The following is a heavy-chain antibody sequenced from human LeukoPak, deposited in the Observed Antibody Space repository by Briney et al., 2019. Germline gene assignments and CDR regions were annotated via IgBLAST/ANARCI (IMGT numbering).Heavy chain of an antibody. CDR2: ISAYNGNT. CDR1: GYTFTSYG. CDR3: ARDACRSTSYYKSVAY. D-gene: IGHD2-2*02. J-gene: IGHJ4*02. V-gene: IGHV1-18*01. Sequence: ASVKVSCKASGYTFTSYGISWVRQAPGQGLEWMGWISAYNGNTNYAQKLQGRVTMPTDTSTTTANMQLRRLRSDDAAVHYFARDACRSTSYYKSVAYCGQGYLVTVSP.